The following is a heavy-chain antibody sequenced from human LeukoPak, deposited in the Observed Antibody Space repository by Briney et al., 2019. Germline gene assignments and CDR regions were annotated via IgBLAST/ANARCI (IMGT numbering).Heavy chain of an antibody. CDR2: TGSSTI. Sequence: GGSLRLTCTTSQFTFRNYGVNWVRQAPGKGLEWISFTGSSTIQYADSVTGRFTISRDNAKNSLYPQMNSLRVEDTAVYCCASSKWFYFDSWGQGTLVTVSP. CDR3: ASSKWFYFDS. J-gene: IGHJ4*02. V-gene: IGHV3-48*03. CDR1: QFTFRNYG. D-gene: IGHD3-22*01.